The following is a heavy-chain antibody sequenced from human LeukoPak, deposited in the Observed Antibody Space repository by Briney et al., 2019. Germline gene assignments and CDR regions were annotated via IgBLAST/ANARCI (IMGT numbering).Heavy chain of an antibody. CDR1: GLTFTVYK. CDR3: AADRKIITSRPGLIWFDP. CDR2: ISGSSSSI. V-gene: IGHV3-21*01. D-gene: IGHD2-2*01. Sequence: PGGSLRLSCEVSGLTFTVYKMNWVRQAPGKRLEWVAPISGSSSSIYYADSVRGRFTITRNNAMHSLYLHMNSLRAEDTAVYYCAADRKIITSRPGLIWFDPWAREPRLPSPQ. J-gene: IGHJ5*02.